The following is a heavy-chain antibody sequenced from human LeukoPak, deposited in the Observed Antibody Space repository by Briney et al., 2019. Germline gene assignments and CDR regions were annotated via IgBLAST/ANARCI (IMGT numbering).Heavy chain of an antibody. D-gene: IGHD5/OR15-5a*01. V-gene: IGHV3-30*03. J-gene: IGHJ4*02. CDR3: ALSWDY. Sequence: GGSLRLSCAASGFTVTNNYMSWVRQAPGKGLEWVAVISYDGSNKYYADSVKGRFTISRDNSKNTLYLQMNSLRAEDTAVYYCALSWDYWGQGTLVTVSS. CDR1: GFTVTNNY. CDR2: ISYDGSNK.